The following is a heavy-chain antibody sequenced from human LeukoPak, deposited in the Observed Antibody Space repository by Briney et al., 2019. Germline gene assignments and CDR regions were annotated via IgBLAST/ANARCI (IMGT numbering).Heavy chain of an antibody. CDR2: ISAYNGNT. D-gene: IGHD6-19*01. CDR1: GYTFTSYG. Sequence: ASVKVSCKASGYTFTSYGISRVRQAPGQGLEWMGWISAYNGNTNYAQKFQGRVTMITDTSTGTVYMELRSLRSDDTAVYYCAREGSGNWFDPWGQGTLVTVSS. V-gene: IGHV1-18*01. CDR3: AREGSGNWFDP. J-gene: IGHJ5*02.